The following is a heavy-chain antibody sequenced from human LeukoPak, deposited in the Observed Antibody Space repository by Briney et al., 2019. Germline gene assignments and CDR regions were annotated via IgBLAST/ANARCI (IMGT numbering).Heavy chain of an antibody. Sequence: GGSLRLSCAASGFTFSNYWMSWVRQAPGKGLKWVAHIKEDGSEKYYADSVKGRFTISRDNAKNSLNLQMHSLRAEDTAVYYCAREGLWVGLDSGKTRQAYWESWGQGTMVTVSS. CDR2: IKEDGSEK. CDR1: GFTFSNYW. CDR3: AREGLWVGLDSGKTRQAYWES. J-gene: IGHJ3*01. V-gene: IGHV3-7*04. D-gene: IGHD2-21*01.